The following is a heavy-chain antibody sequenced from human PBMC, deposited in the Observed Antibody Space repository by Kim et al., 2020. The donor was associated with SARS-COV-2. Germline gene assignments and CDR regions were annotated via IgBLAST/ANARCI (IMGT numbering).Heavy chain of an antibody. Sequence: ASVKVSCKASGYTFHTYAMHWMRQAPGQRLEWMGWVDGGNGNTKSSQNFQGRVTITRDRSATTAYMELSSLRSEDTAVYYCAREETDSYGYRAFDYWGQGTQVTVSS. D-gene: IGHD5-18*01. CDR3: AREETDSYGYRAFDY. CDR2: VDGGNGNT. CDR1: GYTFHTYA. V-gene: IGHV1-3*01. J-gene: IGHJ4*02.